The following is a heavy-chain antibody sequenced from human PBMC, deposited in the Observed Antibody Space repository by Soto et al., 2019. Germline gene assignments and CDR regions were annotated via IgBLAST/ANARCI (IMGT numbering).Heavy chain of an antibody. CDR2: VNPSGGHT. D-gene: IGHD2-21*02. Sequence: QVQLMQSGAEVKKPGASVKVSCKASGDTFTDYYIHWVRQAPGQGLEWMGTVNPSGGHTTYAQHVLGRVTMTRDRSTNTLDMELTSLTSVDTAIYYGAGGGQVVVATDALDYWGQGTLVTVSS. CDR1: GDTFTDYY. V-gene: IGHV1-46*01. CDR3: AGGGQVVVATDALDY. J-gene: IGHJ4*02.